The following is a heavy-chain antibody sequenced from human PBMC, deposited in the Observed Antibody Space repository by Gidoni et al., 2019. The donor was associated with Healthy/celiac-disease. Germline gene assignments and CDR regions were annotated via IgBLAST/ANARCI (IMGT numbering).Heavy chain of an antibody. CDR2: INHSGST. V-gene: IGHV4-34*01. J-gene: IGHJ4*02. D-gene: IGHD1-1*01. CDR3: ARGTGTRAGFDY. Sequence: QVQLQQWGAGLLKPSETLSLTCAVDGGSFSGYYWSWIRQPPGKGLEWIGEINHSGSTNYNPSLKSRVTISVDTSKNQFSLKLSSVTAADTAVYYCARGTGTRAGFDYWGQGTLVTVSS. CDR1: GGSFSGYY.